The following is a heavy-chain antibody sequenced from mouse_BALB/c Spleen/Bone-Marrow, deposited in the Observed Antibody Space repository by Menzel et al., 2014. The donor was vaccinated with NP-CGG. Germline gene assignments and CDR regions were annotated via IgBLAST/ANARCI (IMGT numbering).Heavy chain of an antibody. J-gene: IGHJ3*01. CDR1: GFTFXNYY. Sequence: EVQGVESGGGLVQPGGSLRLSCATSGFTFXNYYMNWVRQPPEKALEWLGLIRTKANGYTTDYSASVKGRFTISRDNSKSILYLQMNTLRAEDSATYYCARDIKDDWFAYWGQGTLVTVSA. CDR3: ARDIKDDWFAY. V-gene: IGHV7-3*02. CDR2: IRTKANGYTT. D-gene: IGHD1-3*01.